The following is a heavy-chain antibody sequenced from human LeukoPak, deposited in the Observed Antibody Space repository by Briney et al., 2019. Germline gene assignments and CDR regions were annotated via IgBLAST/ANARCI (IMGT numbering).Heavy chain of an antibody. CDR3: TRLRISMVRGIILPRDNWFDP. J-gene: IGHJ5*02. CDR1: GYSFTSYW. Sequence: GESLKISCKGSGYSFTSYWIGWVRQMPGKGLEWMGIIYRGDSDTRYSPSFQGQVTISADKSISTAYLQWTSLKTSDTAMYYRTRLRISMVRGIILPRDNWFDPWGQGTLVTVSS. CDR2: IYRGDSDT. V-gene: IGHV5-51*01. D-gene: IGHD3-10*01.